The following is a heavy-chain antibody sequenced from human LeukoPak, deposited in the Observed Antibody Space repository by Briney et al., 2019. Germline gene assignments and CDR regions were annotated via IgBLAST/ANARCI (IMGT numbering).Heavy chain of an antibody. CDR1: TYISSDFG. D-gene: IGHD3-16*02. CDR3: ARVYLYTTGWSAAYYYFMDV. Sequence: ASVKVSCKASTYISSDFGISWVRLAPGGGLEWMGWVSGDNGQTNYGHKFYGRVTMTMETSTNTASMELRGLRPDDTAIYYCARVYLYTTGWSAAYYYFMDVWGKGTTVIVSS. V-gene: IGHV1-18*01. CDR2: VSGDNGQT. J-gene: IGHJ6*03.